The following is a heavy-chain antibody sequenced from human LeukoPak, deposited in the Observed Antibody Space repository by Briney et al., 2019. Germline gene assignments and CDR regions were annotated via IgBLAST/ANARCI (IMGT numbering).Heavy chain of an antibody. CDR3: ARVYFSSSSDYYYYMDV. CDR1: GYTFTSYD. J-gene: IGHJ6*03. Sequence: ASVKVSCKASGYTFTSYDINWVRQATGQGLEWMGWMNPNSGNTGYAQKFQGRVTITRNTSISTAYMELSSLRSEDTAVYYCARVYFSSSSDYYYYMDVWGKGTTVTVSS. CDR2: MNPNSGNT. D-gene: IGHD6-13*01. V-gene: IGHV1-8*03.